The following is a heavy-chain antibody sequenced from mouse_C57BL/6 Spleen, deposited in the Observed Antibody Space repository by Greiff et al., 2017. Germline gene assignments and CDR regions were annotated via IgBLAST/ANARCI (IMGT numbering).Heavy chain of an antibody. CDR2: ISYDGNN. CDR1: GYSITSGYY. V-gene: IGHV3-6*01. CDR3: AREGRTGTEVAD. Sequence: EVQRVESGPGLVKPSQSLSLTCSVTGYSITSGYYWNWIRQFPGNKLEWMGYISYDGNNNYNPALKNRISITRDTSKNQFFLKLNSVTTEDTATYYCAREGRTGTEVADWGQGTLVTVAA. J-gene: IGHJ3*01. D-gene: IGHD4-1*01.